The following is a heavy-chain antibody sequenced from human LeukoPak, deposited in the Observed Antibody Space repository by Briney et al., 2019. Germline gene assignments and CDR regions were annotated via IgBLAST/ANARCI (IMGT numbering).Heavy chain of an antibody. V-gene: IGHV3-15*01. CDR2: IKRKADGGTT. CDR1: GFTFSNAW. CDR3: TTNDAFDI. J-gene: IGHJ3*02. Sequence: PGGSPRLSCAASGFTFSNAWMNWVRQAPGKGLEWVGRIKRKADGGTTDYAAPVKGRFTISRDDSKNTLYLQMNSLKTEDTAVYYCTTNDAFDIWGQGTMVTVSS.